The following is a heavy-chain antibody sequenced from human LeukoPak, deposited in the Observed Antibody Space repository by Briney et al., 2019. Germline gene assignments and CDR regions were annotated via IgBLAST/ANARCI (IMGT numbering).Heavy chain of an antibody. J-gene: IGHJ4*02. CDR1: GGSFSGYY. CDR3: ARAVAGCLWY. V-gene: IGHV4-34*01. D-gene: IGHD6-19*01. Sequence: SETLSLTCAVYGGSFSGYYWSWIRQPPRQGLELIGEINHSGSTNYNPSLKSRVPISVDTSKNKSSLKLSSVTAADTAVYYCARAVAGCLWYWGQGTLVTVSS. CDR2: INHSGST.